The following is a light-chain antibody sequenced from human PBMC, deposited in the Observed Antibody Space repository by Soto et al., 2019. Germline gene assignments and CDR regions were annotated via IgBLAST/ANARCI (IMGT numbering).Light chain of an antibody. J-gene: IGLJ1*01. CDR3: SSYTSGSTFYV. Sequence: QSVLTQPASVSGSPGQSITISCTGTISDVGGYNYVSWYQQHPGKAPKLMIYEVSNRPSGVSNRFSGSKSGNTASLTISGLQAEDEADYYCSSYTSGSTFYVFGTGTKVTVL. V-gene: IGLV2-14*01. CDR1: ISDVGGYNY. CDR2: EVS.